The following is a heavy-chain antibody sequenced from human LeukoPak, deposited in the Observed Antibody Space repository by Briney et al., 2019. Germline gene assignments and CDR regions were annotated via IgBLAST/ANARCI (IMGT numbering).Heavy chain of an antibody. Sequence: SETLSPTCTVSGGSLSSYYWSWIRQPPGKGLEWIGYIFSSGSTNYNPSLKSRVTISVDTSKNQFSLKLSSVTAADTAVYYCAREQGAMTPGDYWGQGTLVTVSS. J-gene: IGHJ4*02. D-gene: IGHD2-2*01. V-gene: IGHV4-59*01. CDR2: IFSSGST. CDR3: AREQGAMTPGDY. CDR1: GGSLSSYY.